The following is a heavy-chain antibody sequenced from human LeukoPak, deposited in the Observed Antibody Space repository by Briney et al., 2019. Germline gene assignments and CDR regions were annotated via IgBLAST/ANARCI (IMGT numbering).Heavy chain of an antibody. CDR3: ARDLGYRGLPSAQFDY. D-gene: IGHD3-16*02. CDR2: ISAYNGNT. Sequence: SVKVSFKASGYTFTSYGISWVRQAPGQGLEWMGWISAYNGNTNYAQKLQGRVTMTTDTSTSTAYMELRSLRSDDTAMYYCARDLGYRGLPSAQFDYWGQGTLVTVSS. V-gene: IGHV1-18*01. CDR1: GYTFTSYG. J-gene: IGHJ4*02.